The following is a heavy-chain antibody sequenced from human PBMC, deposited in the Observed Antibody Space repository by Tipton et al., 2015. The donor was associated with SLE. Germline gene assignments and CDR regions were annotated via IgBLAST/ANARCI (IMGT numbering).Heavy chain of an antibody. CDR2: LYHSGST. J-gene: IGHJ4*02. D-gene: IGHD3-16*01. Sequence: TLSLTCSVSGVSIGSYYWSWIRQPPGKGLEWIASLYHSGSTFYNPSLKSRVTISVDTSKNQFSLKLSSVTAADTAVYYCARGLGLLRQPLSYWGQGTLVTVSS. CDR1: GVSIGSYY. CDR3: ARGLGLLRQPLSY. V-gene: IGHV4-59*12.